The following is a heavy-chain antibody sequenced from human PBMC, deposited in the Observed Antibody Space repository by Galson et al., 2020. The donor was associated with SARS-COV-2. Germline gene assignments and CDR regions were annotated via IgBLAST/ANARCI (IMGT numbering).Heavy chain of an antibody. V-gene: IGHV4-59*13. CDR2: IYYSGST. J-gene: IGHJ6*01. CDR1: GGSISSYY. CDR3: ARGVEMATMTPYYYYGMEV. D-gene: IGHD5-12*01. Sequence: SETLSLTCTVSGGSISSYYWSWIRQPPGKGLEWIGYIYYSGSTNYNPSLKSRVTISVDTSKNQCSLKLSSVTAADTAVYYCARGVEMATMTPYYYYGMEVWGQGTTVTGCS.